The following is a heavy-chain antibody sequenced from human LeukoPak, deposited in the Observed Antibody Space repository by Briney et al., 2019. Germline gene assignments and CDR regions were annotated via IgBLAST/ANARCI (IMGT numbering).Heavy chain of an antibody. Sequence: SGPALVKPTHTLTFTCAFSGFSLSTSGMCVSWIRQPPGKALEWLALIDWDDDKYYSTSLKTRLTISKDTSKNQVVLTMTNMDPVDTATYYCARMLYGDSVNYFDSWGQGTLVTVSS. CDR3: ARMLYGDSVNYFDS. CDR1: GFSLSTSGMC. V-gene: IGHV2-70*01. CDR2: IDWDDDK. J-gene: IGHJ4*02. D-gene: IGHD4-17*01.